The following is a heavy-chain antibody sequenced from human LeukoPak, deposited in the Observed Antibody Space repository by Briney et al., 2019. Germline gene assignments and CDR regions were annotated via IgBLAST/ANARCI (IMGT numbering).Heavy chain of an antibody. CDR1: GFTFSNYW. D-gene: IGHD3-16*01. J-gene: IGHJ1*01. V-gene: IGHV3-74*01. CDR3: AKDDDWGRYKH. Sequence: GGSLRLSCAASGFTFSNYWMHWVRQVPGKGLVWVSRINDDGSATFYADSVKGRFTISRDNSKNTQSLQMNSLRAENTAVYYCAKDDDWGRYKHWGQGTLVTVSS. CDR2: INDDGSAT.